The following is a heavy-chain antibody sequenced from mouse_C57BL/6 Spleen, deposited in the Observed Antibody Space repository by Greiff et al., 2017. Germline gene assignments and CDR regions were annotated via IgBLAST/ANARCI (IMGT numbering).Heavy chain of an antibody. Sequence: DVQLQQSGPVLVKPGASVKMFCKASGYTFTDYYMNWVKQSPGKGLEWIGVINPYNGGTSYNQKFKGKATLTVDKSSSTAYMELNSLTSEDSAVYYGARSVLLLLRSSCAMDYWGQGTSVTVSS. J-gene: IGHJ4*01. D-gene: IGHD1-1*01. CDR3: ARSVLLLLRSSCAMDY. V-gene: IGHV1-19*01. CDR2: INPYNGGT. CDR1: GYTFTDYY.